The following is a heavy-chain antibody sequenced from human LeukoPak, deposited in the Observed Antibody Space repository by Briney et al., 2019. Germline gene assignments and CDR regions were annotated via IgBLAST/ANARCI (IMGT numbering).Heavy chain of an antibody. Sequence: GGSLRLSCAASGFTFSSYAMHWVRQAPGKGLDYVSAISSNGGSTYYANSVKGRFTISRDNSKNTLYLQMGSLRAEDMAVYYCARGGLDIVVVPAAIDFDYWGQGTLVTVSS. V-gene: IGHV3-64*01. CDR3: ARGGLDIVVVPAAIDFDY. J-gene: IGHJ4*02. D-gene: IGHD2-2*02. CDR1: GFTFSSYA. CDR2: ISSNGGST.